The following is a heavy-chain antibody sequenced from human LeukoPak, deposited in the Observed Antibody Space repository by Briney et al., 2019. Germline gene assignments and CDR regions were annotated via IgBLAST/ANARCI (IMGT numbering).Heavy chain of an antibody. D-gene: IGHD3-10*01. V-gene: IGHV4-59*01. CDR2: IYYSGST. CDR1: GGSISSYY. J-gene: IGHJ4*02. CDR3: ARDVMVSPFDY. Sequence: PLETLSLTCTVSGGSISSYYWSWIRQPPGKGLEWIGYIYYSGSTNYNLSLKSRVTISVDTSKNQFSLKLSSVTAADTAVYYCARDVMVSPFDYWGQGTLVTVSS.